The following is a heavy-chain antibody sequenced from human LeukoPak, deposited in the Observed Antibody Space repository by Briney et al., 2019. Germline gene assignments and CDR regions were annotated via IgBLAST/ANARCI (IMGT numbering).Heavy chain of an antibody. J-gene: IGHJ3*02. D-gene: IGHD1-1*01. V-gene: IGHV3-23*01. CDR1: GFTFSTYA. CDR3: VRDDPGVQQERRLSPFDI. Sequence: GGSLRLSCAASGFTFSTYAMSWVRQAPGKGLEWVSAISANGGSTFYADSVKGRFTVSRDSSKDTLYLQMDSLRVEDTALYYCVRDDPGVQQERRLSPFDIWGQGTMVTVSS. CDR2: ISANGGST.